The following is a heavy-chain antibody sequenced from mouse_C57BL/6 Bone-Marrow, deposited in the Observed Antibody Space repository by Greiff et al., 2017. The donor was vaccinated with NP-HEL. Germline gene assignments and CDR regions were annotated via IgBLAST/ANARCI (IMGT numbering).Heavy chain of an antibody. D-gene: IGHD3-3*01. Sequence: EVKLQQSGAELVRPGASVKLSCTASGFNIKDYYMHWVKQRPEQGLEWIGRIDPEDGDTEYAPKFQGKATMTADTSSNTAYLQLSSLTSEDTAVYYCTTGLGGGYYYAMDYWGQGTSVTVSS. CDR3: TTGLGGGYYYAMDY. CDR2: IDPEDGDT. J-gene: IGHJ4*01. CDR1: GFNIKDYY. V-gene: IGHV14-1*01.